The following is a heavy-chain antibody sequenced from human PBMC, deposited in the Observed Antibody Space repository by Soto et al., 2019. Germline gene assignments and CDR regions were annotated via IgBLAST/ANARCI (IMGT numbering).Heavy chain of an antibody. CDR3: ARDRARGSFDN. CDR2: INANTENP. J-gene: IGHJ4*02. V-gene: IGHV7-4-1*01. Sequence: QVQLVQSGSEPMQPGASVKVSCKGSGYNFTSHSIHWLRQAPGQGLEWMGWINANTENPKYEQGFTGRFVFSVDTSRSTLYLQIFSLKAGESAVYGCARDRARGSFDNWGQGTLVTVSP. CDR1: GYNFTSHS. D-gene: IGHD1-26*01.